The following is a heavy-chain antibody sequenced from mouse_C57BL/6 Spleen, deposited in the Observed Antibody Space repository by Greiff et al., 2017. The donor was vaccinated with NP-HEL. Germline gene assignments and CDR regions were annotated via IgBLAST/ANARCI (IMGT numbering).Heavy chain of an antibody. Sequence: QVQLQHSGPELVKPGASVKISCKASGYAFSSSWMNWVKQRPGKGLEWIGRFYPGDGDTNYNGKFKGKATLTADKSSSTAYMQLSSLTSEDSAVYFCARDGSSPNWYFDVWGTGTTVTVSS. CDR1: GYAFSSSW. V-gene: IGHV1-82*01. J-gene: IGHJ1*03. CDR3: ARDGSSPNWYFDV. D-gene: IGHD1-1*01. CDR2: FYPGDGDT.